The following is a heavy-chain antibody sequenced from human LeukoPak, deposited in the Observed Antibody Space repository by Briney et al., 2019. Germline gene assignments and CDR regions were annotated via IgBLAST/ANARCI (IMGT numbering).Heavy chain of an antibody. V-gene: IGHV5-51*01. J-gene: IGHJ4*02. CDR1: GYSFTNYW. CDR2: IYPGDSDT. CDR3: ASPGTLFRGGLDY. D-gene: IGHD3-10*01. Sequence: PGESLKISCKASGYSFTNYWIGWVRQMPGKALEWMAIIYPGDSDTRYSPSFQGHVTISADKSISTAYLQWSSLEASDTAMYYCASPGTLFRGGLDYWGQGTLVTVSS.